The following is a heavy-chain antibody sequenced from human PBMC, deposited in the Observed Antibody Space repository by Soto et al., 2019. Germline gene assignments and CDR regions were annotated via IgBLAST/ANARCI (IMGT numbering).Heavy chain of an antibody. J-gene: IGHJ3*01. CDR1: GYTFTRNW. V-gene: IGHV5-51*01. CDR2: IFPIDSDT. CDR3: ATPGGRDFNAFDV. D-gene: IGHD2-21*02. Sequence: GESLKISCKGSGYTFTRNWIGWVRQMPGKGLEWMGIIFPIDSDTRYSPSSQGQVTISADNSISTAYLQWSSLKASDTAIYYCATPGGRDFNAFDVWGQGTMVTVSS.